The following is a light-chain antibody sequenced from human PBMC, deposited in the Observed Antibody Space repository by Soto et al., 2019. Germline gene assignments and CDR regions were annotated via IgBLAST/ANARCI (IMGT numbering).Light chain of an antibody. J-gene: IGLJ2*01. CDR3: QSYESSLSGVV. CDR1: SSNIGAGYD. CDR2: GNS. Sequence: QSVLTQPPSVSGAPGQRVTISCTGSSSNIGAGYDVHWYQQLPGTAPKLLIYGNSNRPSGVPDRFSGSKSGTSASLAITGLQAADEADYYCQSYESSLSGVVFGGGTELTVL. V-gene: IGLV1-40*01.